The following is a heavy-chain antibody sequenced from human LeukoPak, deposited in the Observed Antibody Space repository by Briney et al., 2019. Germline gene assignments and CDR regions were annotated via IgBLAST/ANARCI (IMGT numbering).Heavy chain of an antibody. CDR1: GGTFSSYA. D-gene: IGHD3-10*01. J-gene: IGHJ3*02. CDR2: IIPIFGTA. CDR3: ARFGDGSGSYISAPGDAFDI. V-gene: IGHV1-69*05. Sequence: GASVKVSCKASGGTFSSYAISWVRQAPGQGLEWMGGIIPIFGTANYAQKFQGRVTITTDESTSTAYMELSSLRSEDTAVYYCARFGDGSGSYISAPGDAFDIWGQGTMVTVSS.